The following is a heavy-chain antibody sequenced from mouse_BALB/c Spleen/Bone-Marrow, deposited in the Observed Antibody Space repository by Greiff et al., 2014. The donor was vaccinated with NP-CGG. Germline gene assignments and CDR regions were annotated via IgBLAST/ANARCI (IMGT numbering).Heavy chain of an antibody. CDR2: IYPGDGDT. V-gene: IGHV1-80*01. CDR3: ARDYYGSRYYFDY. Sequence: VQRVESGAELVRPGSSVKISCKASGYAFSSYWMNWVKQRPGQGLEWIGQIYPGDGDTNYNGKFKGKATLTADKSSSTAYMQLSSLTSEDSAVYFCARDYYGSRYYFDYWGQGTTPTVSS. J-gene: IGHJ2*01. D-gene: IGHD1-1*01. CDR1: GYAFSSYW.